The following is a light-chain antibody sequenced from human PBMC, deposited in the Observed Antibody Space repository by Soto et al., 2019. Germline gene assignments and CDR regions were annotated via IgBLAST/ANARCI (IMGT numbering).Light chain of an antibody. J-gene: IGLJ3*02. V-gene: IGLV2-14*01. CDR1: SADVGGYNY. Sequence: QSALTQPASVSGSPGQSITISCTGTSADVGGYNYVSWHQQHPGNAPKLIVYEVSHRPSGVSSRFSGSRSGNTASLTISGLQAEDEADYYCSSYTSSSTRVFGGGTKLTVL. CDR2: EVS. CDR3: SSYTSSSTRV.